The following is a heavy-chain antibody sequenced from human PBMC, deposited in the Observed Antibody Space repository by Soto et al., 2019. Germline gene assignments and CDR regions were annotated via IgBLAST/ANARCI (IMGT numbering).Heavy chain of an antibody. Sequence: PGGSLRLSCAASGFTVSSNYMSWVRQAPGKGLEWVSVIYSGSSTYYADSVKGRFTISRDNSKNTLYLQMNSLRAEDTAVYYCARDGRITIFGVVFNGFDYWGQGTLVTVSS. CDR1: GFTVSSNY. CDR3: ARDGRITIFGVVFNGFDY. J-gene: IGHJ4*02. D-gene: IGHD3-3*01. V-gene: IGHV3-53*05. CDR2: IYSGSST.